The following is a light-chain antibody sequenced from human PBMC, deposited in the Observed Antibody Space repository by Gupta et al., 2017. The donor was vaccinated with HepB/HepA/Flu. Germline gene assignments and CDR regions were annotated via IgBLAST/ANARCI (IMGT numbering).Light chain of an antibody. CDR1: SGRIASTY. J-gene: IGLJ3*02. CDR3: QSDESSDYWV. CDR2: EDN. V-gene: IGLV6-57*03. Sequence: NFMLPPPHSVSESPGQTVTISCTRSSGRIASTYVQWYQQRPGSAPTTVIYEDNKRPSGGSDRCSGSIDRASNAASLTISGLKTEDEADYYCQSDESSDYWVFGGGTKLTVL.